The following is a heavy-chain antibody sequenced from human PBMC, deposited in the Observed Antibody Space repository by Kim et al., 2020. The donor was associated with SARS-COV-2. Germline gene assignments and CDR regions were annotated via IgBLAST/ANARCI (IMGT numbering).Heavy chain of an antibody. Sequence: GGSLRLSCAASGFTFSSYGMHWVRQAPGKGLEWVAVISYDGSNKYYADSVKGRFTISRDNSKNTLYLQMNSLRAEDTAVYYCARDGITMIAPGVDAFDIWGQGTMVTVSS. J-gene: IGHJ3*02. CDR1: GFTFSSYG. CDR2: ISYDGSNK. V-gene: IGHV3-33*05. D-gene: IGHD3-22*01. CDR3: ARDGITMIAPGVDAFDI.